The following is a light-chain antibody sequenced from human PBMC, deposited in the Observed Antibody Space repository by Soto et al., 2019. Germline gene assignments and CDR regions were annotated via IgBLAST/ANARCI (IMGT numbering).Light chain of an antibody. V-gene: IGKV3-11*01. CDR2: DAS. CDR3: QQRGT. Sequence: VLTQSPVTLSLHPGERDTLSCRASQSVSSYLAWYQQKPGQAPRLLIYDASNRATGIPARFSGSGSGTDFTLTISSLEPEDFAVYYCQQRGTFGQGTRLEI. CDR1: QSVSSY. J-gene: IGKJ5*01.